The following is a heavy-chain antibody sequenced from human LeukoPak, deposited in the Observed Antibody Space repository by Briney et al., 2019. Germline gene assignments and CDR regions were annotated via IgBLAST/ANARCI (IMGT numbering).Heavy chain of an antibody. Sequence: SVKVSCKASGGTFSSYAISWVRHAPGQGLEWMGGIIPIFGTANYAKKFQGRLTITTDESTSTAYMELSSLRSEDTAVYYCARTSEPTYYSDSSGYGSLDYWGQGTLVTVSS. V-gene: IGHV1-69*05. CDR2: IIPIFGTA. J-gene: IGHJ4*02. D-gene: IGHD3-22*01. CDR1: GGTFSSYA. CDR3: ARTSEPTYYSDSSGYGSLDY.